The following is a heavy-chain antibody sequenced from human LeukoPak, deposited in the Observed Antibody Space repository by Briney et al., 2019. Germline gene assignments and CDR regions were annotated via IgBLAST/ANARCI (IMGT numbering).Heavy chain of an antibody. D-gene: IGHD5-12*01. CDR3: ARSQYSEYDYEL. CDR1: GVSISNYY. CDR2: LYYSGST. J-gene: IGHJ4*02. Sequence: SETLSLTCTVSGVSISNYYRSWIRQPPGKGLEWIGYLYYSGSTDYNPSLKSRVTISVDTSKNQFSLKLKSVTAADTAVYYCARSQYSEYDYELWGQGTLVTVSS. V-gene: IGHV4-59*01.